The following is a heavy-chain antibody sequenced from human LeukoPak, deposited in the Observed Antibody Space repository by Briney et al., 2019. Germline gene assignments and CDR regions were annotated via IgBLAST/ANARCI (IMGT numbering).Heavy chain of an antibody. CDR3: ARDIVVPAHTGLDP. Sequence: SETLSLTCAVSGYSISSGYYWGWIRQPPGKGLEWIGYIYYSGSTYYNPSLKSRVTISVDTSKNQFSLKLSSVTAADTAVYYCARDIVVPAHTGLDPWGQGTLVTVSS. D-gene: IGHD2-2*01. V-gene: IGHV4-30-4*08. CDR1: GYSISSGYY. CDR2: IYYSGST. J-gene: IGHJ5*02.